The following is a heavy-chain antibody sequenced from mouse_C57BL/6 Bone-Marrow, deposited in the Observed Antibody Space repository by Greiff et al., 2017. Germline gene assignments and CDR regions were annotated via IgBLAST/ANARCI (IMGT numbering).Heavy chain of an antibody. J-gene: IGHJ4*01. CDR2: INPSSGYT. D-gene: IGHD1-1*01. Sequence: VKLMESGAELARPGASVKMSCKASGYTFTSYTMHWVKQRPGQGLEWIGYINPSSGYTKYNQKFKDKATLTADKSSSTAYMQLSSLTSEDSAVYYCAREGDYYGSSYGAMDYCGQGTSVTVSS. V-gene: IGHV1-4*01. CDR1: GYTFTSYT. CDR3: AREGDYYGSSYGAMDY.